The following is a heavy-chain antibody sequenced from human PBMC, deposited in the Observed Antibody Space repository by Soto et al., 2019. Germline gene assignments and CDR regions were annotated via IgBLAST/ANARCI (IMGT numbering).Heavy chain of an antibody. CDR1: GGTFSSYV. CDR2: IIPIFGTA. J-gene: IGHJ4*02. Sequence: QVQLVQSGAEVKKPGSSVKVSCKASGGTFSSYVISWVRQAPGQGLEWMGGIIPIFGTANYAQKFQGRVTXPATEXXSTAYMELSSLRSEDTAVYYCAKNPYYYDRSGYYYWGQGTLVTVSS. D-gene: IGHD3-22*01. V-gene: IGHV1-69*12. CDR3: AKNPYYYDRSGYYY.